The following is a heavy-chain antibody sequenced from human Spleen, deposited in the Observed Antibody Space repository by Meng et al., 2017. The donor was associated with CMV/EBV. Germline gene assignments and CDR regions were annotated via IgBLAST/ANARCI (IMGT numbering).Heavy chain of an antibody. Sequence: GESLKISCAASGFTFSSYAMHWVRQAPGKGLEWVAVISYDGSNKYYADSVKGRFTISRDNSRNSLYLQMKSLRAEDTAVYYCVRGGSWFGDPYLLDYWGQGTLVTVSS. J-gene: IGHJ4*02. CDR2: ISYDGSNK. D-gene: IGHD3-10*01. CDR3: VRGGSWFGDPYLLDY. V-gene: IGHV3-30*04. CDR1: GFTFSSYA.